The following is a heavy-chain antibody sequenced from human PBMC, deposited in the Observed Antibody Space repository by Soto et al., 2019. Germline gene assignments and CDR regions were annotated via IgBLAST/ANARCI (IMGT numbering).Heavy chain of an antibody. CDR2: INPSGGST. V-gene: IGHV1-46*01. J-gene: IGHJ6*02. CDR3: ARDHWVSSSWYMDYYGMDV. CDR1: GYTFASYY. Sequence: GASVKVSCKASGYTFASYYMHWVRQAPGQGLEWMGIINPSGGSTSYAQKFQGRVTMTRDTSTSTVYMELSSLRSEDTAVYYCARDHWVSSSWYMDYYGMDVWGQGTTVTVSS. D-gene: IGHD6-13*01.